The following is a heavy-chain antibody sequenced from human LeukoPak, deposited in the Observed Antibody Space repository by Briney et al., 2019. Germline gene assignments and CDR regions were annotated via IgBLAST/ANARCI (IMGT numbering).Heavy chain of an antibody. CDR1: GYSIIRGYY. CDR3: ARLPRLTPIDY. CDR2: MYQSGTT. J-gene: IGHJ4*02. Sequence: KPSETLSLTCGVSGYSIIRGYYWGWVRQPPGKGLECIGSMYQSGTTYYNPSFKSRVTISIDTSKNQFSLKLSSVTAADTAVYYCARLPRLTPIDYWGQGTLVTVSS. V-gene: IGHV4-38-2*01.